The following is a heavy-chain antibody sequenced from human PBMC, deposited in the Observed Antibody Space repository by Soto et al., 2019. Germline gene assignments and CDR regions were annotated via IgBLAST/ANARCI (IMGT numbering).Heavy chain of an antibody. CDR2: IIPIFGTA. V-gene: IGHV1-69*06. CDR3: AYRIVGAMLT. J-gene: IGHJ4*02. CDR1: GGTFSSYA. D-gene: IGHD1-26*01. Sequence: GASVKVSCKASGGTFSSYAISWVRQAPGQGLEWMGGIIPIFGTANYAQKFQGRVTITADKSTSTAYMELSSLRSEDTAVYYCAYRIVGAMLTWGQGTLVTVSS.